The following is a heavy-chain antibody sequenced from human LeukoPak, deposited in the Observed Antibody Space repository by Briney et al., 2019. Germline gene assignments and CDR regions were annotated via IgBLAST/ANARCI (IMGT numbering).Heavy chain of an antibody. D-gene: IGHD2-15*01. V-gene: IGHV3-74*01. Sequence: GGSLRLSCAASGFTFSSYWMHWVRQAPGKGLVWVSRIRSDGSSTTYADSVKGRFTISRDNAKNTMYLQMNSLRAEDTAVYYCAKRDCSRGSCYYYFDYWGQGTLITVSS. J-gene: IGHJ4*02. CDR2: IRSDGSST. CDR3: AKRDCSRGSCYYYFDY. CDR1: GFTFSSYW.